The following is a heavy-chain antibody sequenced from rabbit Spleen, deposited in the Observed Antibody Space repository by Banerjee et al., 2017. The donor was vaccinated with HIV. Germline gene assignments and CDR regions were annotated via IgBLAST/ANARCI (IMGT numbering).Heavy chain of an antibody. D-gene: IGHD1-1*01. CDR2: IEPIFGNT. CDR3: ARDRDVSSTDDYFAMDL. CDR1: GFDFSNYG. J-gene: IGHJ6*01. Sequence: QEQLVESGGGLVQPGGSLKLSCKASGFDFSNYGVTWVRQAPGKGLEWIGYIEPIFGNTYYANWVNGRFTISSHNAQNTAFLHVTTLTAADTATYFCARDRDVSSTDDYFAMDLWGQGTLVTVS. V-gene: IGHV1S47*01.